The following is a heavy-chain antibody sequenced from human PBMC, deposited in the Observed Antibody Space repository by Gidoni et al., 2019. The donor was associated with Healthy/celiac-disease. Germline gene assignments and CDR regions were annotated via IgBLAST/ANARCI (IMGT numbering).Heavy chain of an antibody. V-gene: IGHV1-18*01. CDR2: ISAYNGNT. D-gene: IGHD6-13*01. J-gene: IGHJ6*02. CDR3: ARDPAAARGEYYYYYYGMDV. Sequence: VQLVQSGAEVKKPGASVKVSCKASGYTFTSYGISWVRQAPGQGLEWMGWISAYNGNTNDAQKLQGRVTMTTDTSTSTAYMELRSLRSDDTAVYYCARDPAAARGEYYYYYYGMDVWGQGTTVTVSS. CDR1: GYTFTSYG.